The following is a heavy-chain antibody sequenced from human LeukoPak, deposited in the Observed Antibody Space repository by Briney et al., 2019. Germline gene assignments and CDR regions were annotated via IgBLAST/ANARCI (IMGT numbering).Heavy chain of an antibody. V-gene: IGHV3-7*01. D-gene: IGHD3-22*01. CDR1: GFTFSTYG. Sequence: GGTLRLSCVASGFTFSTYGMSWVRQAPGKGLEWVANIKQDGSEKYYVDSVKGRFTISRDNAKNSLYLQMNSLRAEDTAVHYCARAPRITMIADAFDIWGQGTMVTVSP. J-gene: IGHJ3*02. CDR2: IKQDGSEK. CDR3: ARAPRITMIADAFDI.